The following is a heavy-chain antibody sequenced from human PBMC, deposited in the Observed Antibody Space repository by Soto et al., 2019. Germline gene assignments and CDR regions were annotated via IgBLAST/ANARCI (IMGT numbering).Heavy chain of an antibody. D-gene: IGHD3-3*02. Sequence: SETLSLTCTVSGDSIISSDFYWGWVRQPPGKGLEWIGSIFYLGSSYYNPSLKSRVTMSVDTSKNQFSLRLRSVTAADTALYSSARNSLALRKNNCFDPWGQGIMVTVSS. CDR3: ARNSLALRKNNCFDP. J-gene: IGHJ5*02. CDR2: IFYLGSS. CDR1: GDSIISSDFY. V-gene: IGHV4-39*01.